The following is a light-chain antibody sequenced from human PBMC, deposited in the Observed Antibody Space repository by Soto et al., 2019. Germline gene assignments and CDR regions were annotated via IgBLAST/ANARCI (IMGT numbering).Light chain of an antibody. CDR1: SSDVGLYDY. CDR2: AVS. V-gene: IGLV2-14*01. CDR3: SSYTSDSSYV. Sequence: QSALTQLASVSGYPGQSTTTSCTGTSSDVGLYDYVYWYQQHPGKAPQLMIYAVSNRPSGVSNRFSASKSGDTASLFISGLQAEDEADYYCSSYTSDSSYVFGSGTKVTVL. J-gene: IGLJ1*01.